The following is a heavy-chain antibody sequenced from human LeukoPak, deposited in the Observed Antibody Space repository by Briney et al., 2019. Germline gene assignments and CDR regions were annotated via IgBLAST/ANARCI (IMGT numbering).Heavy chain of an antibody. V-gene: IGHV3-49*04. CDR3: YGYISKNNYGMGV. CDR2: ITSKAYGGTT. Sequence: VKPGRSPRLSCTASGFSFWGYAMNWGRQAPGEGVGWGGFITSKAYGGTTEYAASVRGRFTISRDDSKRVAYLQMNSLRSEDTAVYCCYGYISKNNYGMGVWGLGTTVTVSS. J-gene: IGHJ6*02. D-gene: IGHD6-13*01. CDR1: GFSFWGYA.